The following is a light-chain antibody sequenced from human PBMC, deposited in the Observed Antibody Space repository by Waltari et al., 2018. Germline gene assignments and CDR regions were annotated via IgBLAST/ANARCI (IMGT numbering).Light chain of an antibody. V-gene: IGKV2-30*02. Sequence: SLVQSDGNTHMVCDLQRTAQAPRRRIYKATNRDSAVPARFSGSVAGTDFTLKSSWVEAEDVGLYCCRQGTHWPYTFGQGTKLDIK. CDR1: SLVQSDGNTH. CDR2: KAT. CDR3: RQGTHWPYT. J-gene: IGKJ2*01.